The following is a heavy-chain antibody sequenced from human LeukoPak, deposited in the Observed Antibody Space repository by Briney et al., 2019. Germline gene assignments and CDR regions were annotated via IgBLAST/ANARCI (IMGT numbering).Heavy chain of an antibody. J-gene: IGHJ3*02. CDR3: ARDLVTVTKGFDI. D-gene: IGHD4-17*01. CDR1: GDSFSSHY. Sequence: SETLSLTCVVSGDSFSSHYWTWIRQSPGKGLEWIGYISYIGSTNYNPSLKSRVTISIDTSKDQFSLKLRSVTAADTAVYYCARDLVTVTKGFDIWGQGTMVSVSA. V-gene: IGHV4-59*11. CDR2: ISYIGST.